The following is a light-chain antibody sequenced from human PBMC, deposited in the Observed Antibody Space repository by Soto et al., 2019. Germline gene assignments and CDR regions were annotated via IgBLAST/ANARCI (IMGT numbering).Light chain of an antibody. V-gene: IGKV3-20*01. CDR1: QSVSSNY. CDR3: QQYGDYNSPRYS. J-gene: IGKJ2*03. CDR2: ATS. Sequence: EIVLTQSPGTLSLSPGDRVTLSCRASQSVSSNYLAWYQQKPGQAPRPLIYATSSRDTGIPDRFSGSGSGTDYTLTISRLEPEDFAMYYCQQYGDYNSPRYSFGQGTMLEI.